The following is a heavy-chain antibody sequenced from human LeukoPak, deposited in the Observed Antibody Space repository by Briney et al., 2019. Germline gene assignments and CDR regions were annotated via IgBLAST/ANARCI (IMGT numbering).Heavy chain of an antibody. CDR1: GFTFSSYS. D-gene: IGHD3-10*01. CDR3: ARLWFGEFLYYYYMDV. Sequence: GGSLRLSCAASGFTFSSYSMNWVRQAPGKGLEWVSYISSSSSTIYYADSVKGRFTISRDNAKNSLYLQMNSLRAEDTAVCYCARLWFGEFLYYYYMDVWGKGTTVTVSS. J-gene: IGHJ6*03. CDR2: ISSSSSTI. V-gene: IGHV3-48*04.